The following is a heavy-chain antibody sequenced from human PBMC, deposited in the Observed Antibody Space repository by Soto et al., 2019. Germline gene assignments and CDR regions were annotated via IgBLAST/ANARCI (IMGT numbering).Heavy chain of an antibody. Sequence: PSETLSLTCAVYGGSFSGYSWSWIRQPPGKGLEWIGEINHSGNTNYNPSLKSRVTISVDTSKNQFSLKLSSVTAADTAVYYCARVGPEGYGAFDIWGQGTMVT. V-gene: IGHV4-34*01. CDR1: GGSFSGYS. D-gene: IGHD5-12*01. CDR3: ARVGPEGYGAFDI. CDR2: INHSGNT. J-gene: IGHJ3*02.